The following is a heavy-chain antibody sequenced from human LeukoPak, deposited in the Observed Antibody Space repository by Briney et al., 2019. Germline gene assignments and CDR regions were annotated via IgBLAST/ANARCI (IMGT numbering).Heavy chain of an antibody. CDR3: AKDPQYGSGSLFDY. D-gene: IGHD3-10*01. CDR2: IYYSGST. Sequence: NPSETLSLTCTVSGGSISSGGYYWRWIRQHPGKGLEWIGYIYYSGSTYYNPSLKSRVTISVDTSKNQFSLKLSSVTAADTAVYYCAKDPQYGSGSLFDYWGQGTLVTVSS. CDR1: GGSISSGGYY. V-gene: IGHV4-31*03. J-gene: IGHJ4*02.